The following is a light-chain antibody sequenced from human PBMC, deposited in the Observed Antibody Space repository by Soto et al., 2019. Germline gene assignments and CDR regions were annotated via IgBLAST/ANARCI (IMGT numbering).Light chain of an antibody. CDR3: SSYAGSDQVV. V-gene: IGLV2-8*01. CDR1: SSDVGGYNY. CDR2: EVN. Sequence: QSVLTQPPSASGSPGQSVTISCTGTSSDVGGYNYVSWYQQHPGKVPKLMIYEVNKRPSGVPDRFSGSKSGNTASLTVSGLQAEDEADYYCSSYAGSDQVVFGGGTKLTVL. J-gene: IGLJ2*01.